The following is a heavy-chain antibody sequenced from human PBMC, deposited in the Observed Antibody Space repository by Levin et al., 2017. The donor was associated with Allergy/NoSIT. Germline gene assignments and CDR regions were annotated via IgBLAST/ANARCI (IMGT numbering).Heavy chain of an antibody. V-gene: IGHV4-31*03. CDR1: GGSISGGGYH. Sequence: PSETLSLTYTVSGGSISGGGYHWTWIRQHPEKGLEWIGYIYYSGSTFYNPSLKSRLMISVDTSKNQFSLNVSSVTAADTAVYYCAREDGSTFDFWGQGALVTVAS. J-gene: IGHJ4*02. CDR2: IYYSGST. CDR3: AREDGSTFDF. D-gene: IGHD2-2*03.